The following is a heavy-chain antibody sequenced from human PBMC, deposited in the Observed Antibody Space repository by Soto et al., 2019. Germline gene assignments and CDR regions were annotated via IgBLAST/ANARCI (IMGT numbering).Heavy chain of an antibody. Sequence: QVQLVQSGAEVKKPGSSVKVSCKASGGTFSNYAISWVRQAPGQGLEWMGGITPIFGTANYAQKFQGRVRITADESMNTAYMERSRLRSEDTAVYYCAQTRGLAGAGPGRFDLWGRGTLVTVSS. V-gene: IGHV1-69*12. J-gene: IGHJ2*01. D-gene: IGHD6-19*01. CDR3: AQTRGLAGAGPGRFDL. CDR1: GGTFSNYA. CDR2: ITPIFGTA.